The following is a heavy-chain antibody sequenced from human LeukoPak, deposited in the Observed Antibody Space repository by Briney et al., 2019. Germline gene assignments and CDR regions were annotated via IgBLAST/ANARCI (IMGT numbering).Heavy chain of an antibody. CDR2: ISSSSSDI. D-gene: IGHD6-6*01. V-gene: IGHV3-21*01. Sequence: GGSLRLSCAAPGFTSSSYSTNWVRQAPEKGLEWLSSISSSSSDIYYADSVKGVFTISRDNGKNAMYLQMNSLRAEDTAVYYCVRDGPGGIEARKRYYGMDVWGQGTTVSVSS. J-gene: IGHJ6*02. CDR1: GFTSSSYS. CDR3: VRDGPGGIEARKRYYGMDV.